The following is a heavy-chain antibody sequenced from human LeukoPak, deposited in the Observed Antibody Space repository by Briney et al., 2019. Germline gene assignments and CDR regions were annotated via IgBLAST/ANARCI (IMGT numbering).Heavy chain of an antibody. CDR2: IYYSGSS. J-gene: IGHJ4*02. Sequence: SETLSLTCTVSGGSISGYYWSWIRQPPGKGLEWIGYIYYSGSSNYSPSLKSRVTISVDTSKNQFSLKLSSVTAADTAVYYCVRDRGEFSYSHDYWGQGTLVTVSS. V-gene: IGHV4-59*12. D-gene: IGHD1-26*01. CDR3: VRDRGEFSYSHDY. CDR1: GGSISGYY.